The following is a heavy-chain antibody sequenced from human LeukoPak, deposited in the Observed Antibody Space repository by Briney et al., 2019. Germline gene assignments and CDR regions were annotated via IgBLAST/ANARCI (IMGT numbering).Heavy chain of an antibody. V-gene: IGHV3-23*01. Sequence: GGSLRLSCAASGFTFSSYAMSWVRQAPGKGLDWVSAISGSGDRTYYADSVKGRFTISRDNAKNSLYLQMNSLRDEDTAVYYCARDPSESYYYDSSGYHTPYGFDPWGQGTLVTVSS. J-gene: IGHJ5*02. CDR2: ISGSGDRT. D-gene: IGHD3-22*01. CDR1: GFTFSSYA. CDR3: ARDPSESYYYDSSGYHTPYGFDP.